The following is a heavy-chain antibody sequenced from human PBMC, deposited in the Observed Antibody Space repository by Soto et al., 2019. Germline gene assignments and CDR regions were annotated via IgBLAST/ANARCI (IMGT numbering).Heavy chain of an antibody. CDR1: GYTFSNYG. V-gene: IGHV1-18*01. CDR3: ARVVPGAEAWFGP. D-gene: IGHD2-2*01. CDR2: ISLYSDGT. J-gene: IGHJ5*02. Sequence: ASVKVSCKTSGYTFSNYGITWVRQAPGQPLEWLGWISLYSDGTNYAQKFQGRVSMTADTSTTTAYMELRSLRSDDTAVYYCARVVPGAEAWFGPWGQGTLVTVSS.